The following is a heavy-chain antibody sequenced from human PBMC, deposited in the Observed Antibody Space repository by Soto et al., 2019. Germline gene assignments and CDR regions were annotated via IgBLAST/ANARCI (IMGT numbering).Heavy chain of an antibody. J-gene: IGHJ4*02. CDR2: IFFTGST. Sequence: SETLSLTCTVSGGTISSGGYYWSWIRQLPGKGLEWIGFIFFTGSTSYNPSLKSQITMSIDTSKNQISLKLSTVTAAETAVFYCAGVYTVNYVGYFDYWGQGALVTVS. V-gene: IGHV4-31*01. CDR3: AGVYTVNYVGYFDY. D-gene: IGHD3-10*02. CDR1: GGTISSGGYY.